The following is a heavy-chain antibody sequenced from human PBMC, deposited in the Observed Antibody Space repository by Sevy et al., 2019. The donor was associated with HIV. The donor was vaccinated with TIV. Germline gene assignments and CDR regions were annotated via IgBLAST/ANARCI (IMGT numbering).Heavy chain of an antibody. V-gene: IGHV3-23*01. CDR3: AKQLGEVTVYYFDY. Sequence: GGSLRLSCAASGFTFSSYAMSWVRQAPGQGLQWVSAISGSGGSTYYADSVKGRFTISRDNSKNTLYLQMNSLRAEDTAVYYCAKQLGEVTVYYFDYWGQGTLVTVSS. J-gene: IGHJ4*02. CDR1: GFTFSSYA. CDR2: ISGSGGST. D-gene: IGHD3-10*01.